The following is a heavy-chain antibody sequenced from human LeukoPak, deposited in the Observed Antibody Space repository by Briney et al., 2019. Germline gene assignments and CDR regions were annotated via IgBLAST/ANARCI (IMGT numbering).Heavy chain of an antibody. CDR3: ARDLRGNRDY. J-gene: IGHJ4*02. CDR2: INSDGST. Sequence: GGSLRLSCAASGVSFSRTWMHWVRQAPGKGLVWVSHINSDGSTTYADSVKGRFTISRDNAKNTLYLQMSSLRAEDTAVYFCARDLRGNRDYWGQGTLVTVSS. CDR1: GVSFSRTW. V-gene: IGHV3-74*01. D-gene: IGHD4-23*01.